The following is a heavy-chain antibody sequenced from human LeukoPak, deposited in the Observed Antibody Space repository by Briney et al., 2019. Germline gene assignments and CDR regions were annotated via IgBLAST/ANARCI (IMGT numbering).Heavy chain of an antibody. CDR1: RGPISSYY. D-gene: IGHD2-2*01. CDR3: ARAPYCSSTSCYLRGTIYYYYMDV. Sequence: PSETLPLSFTVSRGPISSYYWGWIRRPAGQGLEWIGRLYSRGSPNNNPSVKSRDTISVDTSKNQVSLKLSSVTAADTAVYYCARAPYCSSTSCYLRGTIYYYYMDVWGKGTTVTVSS. J-gene: IGHJ6*03. CDR2: LYSRGSP. V-gene: IGHV4-4*07.